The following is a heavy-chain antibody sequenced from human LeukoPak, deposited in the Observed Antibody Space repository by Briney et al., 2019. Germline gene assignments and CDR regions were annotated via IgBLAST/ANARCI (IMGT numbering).Heavy chain of an antibody. Sequence: ASVKVSCKASGYTFTSYGISWVRQAPGQGLEWMGWISAYNGNTNYAQKLQSRVTMTTDTSTSTAYMELRSLRSDDTAMYYCARDITGRYDFWSGYYVHNWFDPWGQGTLVTVSS. CDR2: ISAYNGNT. CDR3: ARDITGRYDFWSGYYVHNWFDP. D-gene: IGHD3-3*01. V-gene: IGHV1-18*01. CDR1: GYTFTSYG. J-gene: IGHJ5*02.